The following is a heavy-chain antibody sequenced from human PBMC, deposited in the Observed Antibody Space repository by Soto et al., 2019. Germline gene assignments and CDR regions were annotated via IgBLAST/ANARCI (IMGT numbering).Heavy chain of an antibody. D-gene: IGHD3-3*01. J-gene: IGHJ5*02. CDR1: GFTFSNYA. V-gene: IGHV3-23*01. CDR2: IDGSGHST. CDR3: AKDGSPRITIFGVVYNWFDP. Sequence: PGGSLRLSCAASGFTFSNYAMSWVRQAPGKGLEWVSAIDGSGHSTFYADSVKGRFTISRDNSRTTLYLQMNSLRVEDTAVYYCAKDGSPRITIFGVVYNWFDPWGQGTLVTVSS.